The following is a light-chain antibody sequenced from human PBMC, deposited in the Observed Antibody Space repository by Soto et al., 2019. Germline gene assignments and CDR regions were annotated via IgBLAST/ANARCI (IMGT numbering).Light chain of an antibody. J-gene: IGKJ1*01. CDR3: QQYDSYPWT. CDR2: KAS. Sequence: DIQMTQSPSTLSASVGGRVTITCRASQSISSWLAWYQQKSGKAPKLLIYKASSLESGVPSRFSGSGSGTEFTLTISSLQPDDFATYFCQQYDSYPWTFGQGTKVEIK. CDR1: QSISSW. V-gene: IGKV1-5*03.